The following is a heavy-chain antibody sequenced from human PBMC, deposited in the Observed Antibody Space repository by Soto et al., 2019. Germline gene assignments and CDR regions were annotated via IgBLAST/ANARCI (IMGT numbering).Heavy chain of an antibody. J-gene: IGHJ5*02. CDR2: IYYSGST. CDR1: GGSISSGGYY. V-gene: IGHV4-31*03. CDR3: ARVRSCSGGSCYPRFDP. Sequence: QVQLQESGPGLVKPSQTLSLTCTVSGGSISSGGYYWSWIRQHPGKGLEWIGYIYYSGSTYYNPSLTSRVTISVDTSKNQFSLKLSSVTAADTAVYYCARVRSCSGGSCYPRFDPWGQGTLVTVSS. D-gene: IGHD2-15*01.